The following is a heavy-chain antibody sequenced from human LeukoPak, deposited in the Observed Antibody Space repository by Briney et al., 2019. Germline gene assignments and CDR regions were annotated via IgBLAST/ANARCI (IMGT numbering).Heavy chain of an antibody. J-gene: IGHJ6*03. CDR2: IYSGGST. CDR3: ARVAYYGDFYYYYYMDV. CDR1: GFTFDDYA. Sequence: GGSLRLSCAASGFTFDDYAMHWVRQPPGKGLEWVSVIYSGGSTYYADSVKGRFTISRDNSKNTLYLQMNSLRAEDTAVYYCARVAYYGDFYYYYYMDVWGKGTTVTISS. V-gene: IGHV3-66*01. D-gene: IGHD4-17*01.